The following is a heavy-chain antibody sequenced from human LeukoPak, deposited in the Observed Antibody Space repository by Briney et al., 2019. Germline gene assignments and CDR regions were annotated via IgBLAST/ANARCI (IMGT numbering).Heavy chain of an antibody. CDR1: GFTFSDYY. CDR3: ARKYSSSWHYFDC. Sequence: GGSLRLSCAASGFTFSDYYMSWLRQAPGKGLEWVSYISSSGSTIYYADSVKGRFTICRNNAKNSLYLQMDSLRAEDTAVYYCARKYSSSWHYFDCWGQGALVTVSS. V-gene: IGHV3-11*01. CDR2: ISSSGSTI. J-gene: IGHJ4*02. D-gene: IGHD6-13*01.